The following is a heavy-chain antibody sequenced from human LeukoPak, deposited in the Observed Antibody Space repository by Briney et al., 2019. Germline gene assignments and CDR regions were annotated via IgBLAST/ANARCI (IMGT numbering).Heavy chain of an antibody. V-gene: IGHV1-69*04. CDR3: ARVVPVVPAATSWFDP. Sequence: AVKVSCKASGGTFSSYAISWVRQAPGQGLEWMGRIIPILCIANYAQKFQGRVTVTADESTSTAYMELSSLRSEDTAVYYCARVVPVVPAATSWFDPWGQGTLVTVSA. D-gene: IGHD2-2*01. J-gene: IGHJ5*02. CDR2: IIPILCIA. CDR1: GGTFSSYA.